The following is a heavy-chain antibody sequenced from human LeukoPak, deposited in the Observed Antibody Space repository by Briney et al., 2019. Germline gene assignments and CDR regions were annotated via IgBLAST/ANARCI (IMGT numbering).Heavy chain of an antibody. Sequence: SETLSLTCAVSSYSLSSGYYWGWIRQPPGKGLEWIGSIYHSGSTFYNPSLKSRVTISVDTSKNQFSLKLSSVTAADTAVYYCARHGYGSGSYSLTTYFDYWGQGTLVTVSS. J-gene: IGHJ4*02. CDR3: ARHGYGSGSYSLTTYFDY. V-gene: IGHV4-38-2*01. CDR2: IYHSGST. D-gene: IGHD3-10*01. CDR1: SYSLSSGYY.